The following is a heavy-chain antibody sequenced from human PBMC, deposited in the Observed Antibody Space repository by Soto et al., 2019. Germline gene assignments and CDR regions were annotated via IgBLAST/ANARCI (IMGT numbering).Heavy chain of an antibody. CDR2: IHWNEDK. CDR1: GFSLSTSGVG. J-gene: IGHJ5*01. V-gene: IGHV2-5*01. Sequence: QITLKESGPTLVKPTQTLTLTCTFSGFSLSTSGVGVGWIRQPPGKALEWLALIHWNEDKRYSPSLKSRLTITKDTSKNQVVLTMTNMDPVDTATYYCAHRPSWGVWDSNNWFDSWGQGTLVTVSS. CDR3: AHRPSWGVWDSNNWFDS. D-gene: IGHD3-16*01.